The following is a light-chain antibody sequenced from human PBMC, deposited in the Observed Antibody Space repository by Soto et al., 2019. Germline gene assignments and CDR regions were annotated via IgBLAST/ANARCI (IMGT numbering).Light chain of an antibody. CDR2: EVT. J-gene: IGLJ3*02. Sequence: QSVLTQPPSASRSPGQSVAISCTGTSSDVGGYNYVSWYQQHPGKAPKLIIYEVTKRPSGVPDRFSGSKSGNTASLTVSGLQAEDEADYYCTSYAGDTNLGVVGGGTQLTVL. CDR3: TSYAGDTNLGV. V-gene: IGLV2-8*02. CDR1: SSDVGGYNY.